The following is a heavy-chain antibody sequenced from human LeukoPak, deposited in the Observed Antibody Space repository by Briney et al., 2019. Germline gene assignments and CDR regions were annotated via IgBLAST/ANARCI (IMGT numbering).Heavy chain of an antibody. D-gene: IGHD3-22*01. V-gene: IGHV3-74*01. J-gene: IGHJ5*02. CDR3: ARARYYYDRDWFDP. CDR2: INSDGSST. CDR1: GFTFSSYW. Sequence: GGSLRLSCAASGFTFSSYWMHWVRQAPGKGLVWVSRINSDGSSTSYADSAKGRFTISRDNAKNTLYLQMNSLRAEDTAVYYCARARYYYDRDWFDPWGQGTLVTVSS.